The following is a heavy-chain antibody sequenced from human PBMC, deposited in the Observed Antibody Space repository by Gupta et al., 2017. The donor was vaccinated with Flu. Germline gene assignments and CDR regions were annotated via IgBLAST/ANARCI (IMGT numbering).Heavy chain of an antibody. V-gene: IGHV3-13*01. CDR3: VRGRGDRFDY. Sequence: EVQLVESGGGWYRLGGSLGLSFAASGFTFSIFDMHWVRQATGEGLVWVSGIGNGGGTHYPDSVKGRFTISRENVNNALYLQMDSLRAGDTGAYYCVRGRGDRFDYWGQGTLVTVSS. D-gene: IGHD3-10*01. CDR1: GFTFSIFD. J-gene: IGHJ4*02. CDR2: IGNGGGT.